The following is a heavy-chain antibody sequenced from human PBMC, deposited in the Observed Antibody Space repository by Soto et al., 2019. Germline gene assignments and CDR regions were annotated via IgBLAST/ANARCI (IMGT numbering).Heavy chain of an antibody. CDR2: INHSGST. Sequence: SETLSLTCAVYGGSFSGYYWSWIRQPTGKGLEWIGEINHSGSTNYNPSLKSRVTISVDTSKNQFSLKLSSVTAADTAVYYCARGHKSSFISDGSGSYDYWGQGTLVTVSS. D-gene: IGHD3-10*01. CDR3: ARGHKSSFISDGSGSYDY. CDR1: GGSFSGYY. J-gene: IGHJ4*02. V-gene: IGHV4-34*01.